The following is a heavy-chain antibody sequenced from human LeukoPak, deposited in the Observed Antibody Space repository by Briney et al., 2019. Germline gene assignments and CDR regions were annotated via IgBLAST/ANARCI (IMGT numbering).Heavy chain of an antibody. CDR2: IYIGGST. Sequence: GGSLRLSCAASGFTVSSNYMSWVRQAPGQGLEWVSVIYIGGSTYYADSVKGRFTISRDNSKNTLYLQMNSLRVEETAVYYCARARTSWGSRGTFDIWGQGTMVTVSS. CDR1: GFTVSSNY. V-gene: IGHV3-53*01. J-gene: IGHJ3*02. D-gene: IGHD1-7*01. CDR3: ARARTSWGSRGTFDI.